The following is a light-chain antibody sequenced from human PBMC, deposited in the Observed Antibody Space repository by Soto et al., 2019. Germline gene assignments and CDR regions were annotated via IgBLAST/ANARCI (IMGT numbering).Light chain of an antibody. CDR1: QSVSSY. Sequence: EIVMTQSPATLSVSPGERATVSCRASQSVSSYLAWYQQKPGQAPRLLIYDASDRATGIPARFTGSGSGTDFTLTISSLETEDVAVYYCQQRSTWPITFGQGTRLEIK. CDR2: DAS. V-gene: IGKV3-11*01. J-gene: IGKJ5*01. CDR3: QQRSTWPIT.